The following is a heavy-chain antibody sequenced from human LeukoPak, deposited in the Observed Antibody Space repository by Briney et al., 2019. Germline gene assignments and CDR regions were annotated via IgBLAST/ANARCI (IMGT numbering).Heavy chain of an antibody. CDR2: IYYSGST. CDR3: ARGAGRGYSYDY. V-gene: IGHV4-59*01. CDR1: GGSISSYD. D-gene: IGHD5-18*01. J-gene: IGHJ4*02. Sequence: SETLSLTCTFSGGSISSYDWSWIRQPPGKGLEWIAYIYYSGSTNYNPSLKSRVTISVDTSKNQFSLKLSSVTAADTAVYYCARGAGRGYSYDYWGQGTLVTVSS.